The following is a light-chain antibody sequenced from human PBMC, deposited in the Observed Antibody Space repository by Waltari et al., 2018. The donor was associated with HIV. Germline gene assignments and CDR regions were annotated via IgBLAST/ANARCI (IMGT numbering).Light chain of an antibody. CDR1: SSDVGNYNL. V-gene: IGLV2-23*02. Sequence: HSALTQPASVSGSPGQSITISCTGTSSDVGNYNLVSWYQQHPGKAPKLIIYEVTKRPSGISNPFSGSKSGNTASLTISGLQAEDEADYYCCSYAGSPYVLGSGTKVTVL. CDR3: CSYAGSPYV. CDR2: EVT. J-gene: IGLJ1*01.